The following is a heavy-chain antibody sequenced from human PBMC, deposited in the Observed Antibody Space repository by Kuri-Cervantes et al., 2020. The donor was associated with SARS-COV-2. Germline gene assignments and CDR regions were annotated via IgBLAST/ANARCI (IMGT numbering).Heavy chain of an antibody. V-gene: IGHV4-61*01. D-gene: IGHD2-21*02. CDR3: ARDRGVWVLTAMVFYYGMDV. J-gene: IGHJ6*02. Sequence: GSLRLSCTVSGGSVSSGSYFWSWIRQPPGKGLEWIGYVDNSGTTNYKPSLKSRVTISVDMSKNQFSLKLSSVTAADTAVYYCARDRGVWVLTAMVFYYGMDVWGQGTTVTVSS. CDR1: GGSVSSGSYF. CDR2: VDNSGTT.